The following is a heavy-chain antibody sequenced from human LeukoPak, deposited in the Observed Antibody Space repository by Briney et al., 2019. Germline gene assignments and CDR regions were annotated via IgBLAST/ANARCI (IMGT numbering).Heavy chain of an antibody. CDR3: ARGDEWELAIDF. Sequence: SVKVSCQPSVYPFSGHYINWVRHAPGQGLAWMGWIKTNSGDTNYAQKFQSRLTMTRDTTISTVYRELSRLTSDDTAVYYCARGDEWELAIDFWGQGTLITVYS. CDR1: VYPFSGHY. CDR2: IKTNSGDT. V-gene: IGHV1-2*02. D-gene: IGHD1-26*01. J-gene: IGHJ4*02.